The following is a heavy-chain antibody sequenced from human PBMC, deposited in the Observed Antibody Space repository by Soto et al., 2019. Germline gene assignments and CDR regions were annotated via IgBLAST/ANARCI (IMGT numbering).Heavy chain of an antibody. J-gene: IGHJ6*02. CDR1: GFTFSSYA. Sequence: GGSLRLSCAASGFTFSSYAMHWVRQAPGKGLEWVAVISYDGSNKYYADSVKGRFTISRDNSKNTLYLQMNSLRAEDTAVYYCAREVEDIVVVPAAIYYYYGMDVWGQGTTVTVSS. D-gene: IGHD2-2*01. V-gene: IGHV3-30-3*01. CDR2: ISYDGSNK. CDR3: AREVEDIVVVPAAIYYYYGMDV.